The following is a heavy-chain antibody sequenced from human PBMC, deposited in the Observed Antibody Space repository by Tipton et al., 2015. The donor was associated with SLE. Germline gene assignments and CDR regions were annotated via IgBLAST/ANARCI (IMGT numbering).Heavy chain of an antibody. CDR2: INHSGST. CDR3: ARHPHYDFWSGPFDY. J-gene: IGHJ4*02. CDR1: GGSISCTYY. D-gene: IGHD3-3*01. Sequence: LRLSCTVSGGSISCTYYWGWIRQPPGKGLEWIGEINHSGSTNYNPSLKSRVTISVDTSKNQFSLKLSSVTAADTAVYYCARHPHYDFWSGPFDYWGQGTLVTVSS. V-gene: IGHV4-34*01.